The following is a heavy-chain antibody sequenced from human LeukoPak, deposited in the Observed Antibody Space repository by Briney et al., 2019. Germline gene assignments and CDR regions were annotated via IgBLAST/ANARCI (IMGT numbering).Heavy chain of an antibody. CDR1: GFTFSNSG. J-gene: IGHJ6*03. D-gene: IGHD6-13*01. Sequence: QPGGSLRLSCAASGFTFSNSGMHWVRQAPGKGLEWVAFLRYDGNNKFYTDSVKGRFTISRDNSKNMLYLQMNSLRAEDTALYYCAKGYHNSWYSDYMDVWGKGTTVTVSS. V-gene: IGHV3-30*02. CDR3: AKGYHNSWYSDYMDV. CDR2: LRYDGNNK.